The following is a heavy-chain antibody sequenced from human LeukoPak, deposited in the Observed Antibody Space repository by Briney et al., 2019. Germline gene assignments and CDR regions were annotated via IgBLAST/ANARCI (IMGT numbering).Heavy chain of an antibody. CDR3: ARPQYQLLSSHYYYMDV. CDR1: GYTFTGYY. J-gene: IGHJ6*03. V-gene: IGHV1-2*06. CDR2: INPNSGGT. D-gene: IGHD2-2*01. Sequence: ASVKVSCKASGYTFTGYYMHWVRQAPGQGLEWMGRINPNSGGTNYAQKFQGRVTMTRDTSISTAYMELSGLRSDDTAVYYCARPQYQLLSSHYYYMDVWGKGTTVTVSS.